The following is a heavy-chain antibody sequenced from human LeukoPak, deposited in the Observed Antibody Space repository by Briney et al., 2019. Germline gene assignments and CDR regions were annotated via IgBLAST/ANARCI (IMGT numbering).Heavy chain of an antibody. V-gene: IGHV3-53*01. J-gene: IGHJ4*02. D-gene: IGHD1-26*01. Sequence: GGSLRLSCAASGFIVSGDFMSWVRQAPGKGLEWVSVIYSDSSTYYADSVEGRFTISRDNSKNTLDLQMTGLRAEDTAVYYCARERGRGRDSPWFDYWGQGTLVTVSS. CDR1: GFIVSGDF. CDR2: IYSDSST. CDR3: ARERGRGRDSPWFDY.